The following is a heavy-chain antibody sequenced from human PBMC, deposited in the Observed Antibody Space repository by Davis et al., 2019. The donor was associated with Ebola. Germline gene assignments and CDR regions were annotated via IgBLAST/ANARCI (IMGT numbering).Heavy chain of an antibody. J-gene: IGHJ4*02. D-gene: IGHD1-26*01. CDR2: INPNSGNT. Sequence: ASVKVSCKASGYTFTGYYMHWVRQAPGQGLEWMGWINPNSGNTGYAQKSQGRVTMTRNTSISTAYMELSSLRSEDTAVYYCARGWQWELTPGGWGQGTLVTVSS. CDR3: ARGWQWELTPGG. V-gene: IGHV1-8*02. CDR1: GYTFTGYY.